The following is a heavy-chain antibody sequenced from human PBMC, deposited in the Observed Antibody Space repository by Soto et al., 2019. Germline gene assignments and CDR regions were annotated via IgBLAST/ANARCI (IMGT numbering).Heavy chain of an antibody. Sequence: QVQLVQSGAEVKKPGSSVKVSCKASGGTFSSYTISWVRQAPGQGLEWMGGIIPIFVRPIYAQKFQGRLTITADESTSTSYMELRSLRYDDTAVYYCGRRLGTYVTFDMWGHGTMVTVSS. V-gene: IGHV1-69*12. CDR2: IIPIFVRP. CDR3: GRRLGTYVTFDM. CDR1: GGTFSSYT. J-gene: IGHJ3*02. D-gene: IGHD3-10*01.